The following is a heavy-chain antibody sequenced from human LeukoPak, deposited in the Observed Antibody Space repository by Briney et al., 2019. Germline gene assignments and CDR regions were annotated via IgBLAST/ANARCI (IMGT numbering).Heavy chain of an antibody. Sequence: PSETLSLTCTVSGGSISPYYWSWIRQPAGKGLEWIGRVYSNGNTNYNPSLENRVTVSVDTSKNQFSPKLSSVTAADTAVYYCARDRGESGSGSYLSYWGQGTLVTVSS. CDR3: ARDRGESGSGSYLSY. CDR2: VYSNGNT. J-gene: IGHJ4*02. D-gene: IGHD3-10*01. V-gene: IGHV4-4*07. CDR1: GGSISPYY.